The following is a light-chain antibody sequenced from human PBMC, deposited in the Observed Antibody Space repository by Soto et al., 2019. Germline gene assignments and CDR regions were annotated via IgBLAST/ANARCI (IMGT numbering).Light chain of an antibody. CDR2: GAS. CDR1: QSVTSNY. CDR3: QKRSDWPIN. V-gene: IGKV3D-20*02. J-gene: IGKJ5*01. Sequence: VFTQSPGTLSLSPVERATLSCRASQSVTSNYLAWYQQKPGQSPRLLMSGASKRATGVPDRFSGSGSGTDFTLAINRLEPDDFAVYYCQKRSDWPINFGQGTRLEIK.